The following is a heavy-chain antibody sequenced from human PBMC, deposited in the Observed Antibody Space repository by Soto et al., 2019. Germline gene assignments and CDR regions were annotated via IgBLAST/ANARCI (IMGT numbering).Heavy chain of an antibody. CDR2: ISSSGGSI. CDR3: TRDLTGSYYFDY. J-gene: IGHJ4*02. CDR1: GFTFSSYN. V-gene: IGHV3-21*01. D-gene: IGHD3-9*01. Sequence: GGSLRLSCAASGFTFSSYNMNWVRQAPGKGLEWISSISSSGGSIYYADSVKGRFTISRDNAKNSLYLQVNNLRAEDTAVYYCTRDLTGSYYFDYWAQGTLVTVSS.